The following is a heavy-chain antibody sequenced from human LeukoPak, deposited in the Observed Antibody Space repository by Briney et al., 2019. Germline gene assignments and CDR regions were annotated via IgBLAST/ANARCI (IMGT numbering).Heavy chain of an antibody. J-gene: IGHJ6*02. D-gene: IGHD3-10*01. CDR1: GFTFSSYS. CDR2: ISGSSSYI. Sequence: KSGGSLRLSCAASGFTFSSYSMNWVRQAPGKGLEWVSSISGSSSYIYYADSVKGRFTISRDNAKNSLYLQMNSLRAEDTAVYYCARVANYYGSGSYYKSYYYYGMDVWGQGTTVTVSS. CDR3: ARVANYYGSGSYYKSYYYYGMDV. V-gene: IGHV3-21*01.